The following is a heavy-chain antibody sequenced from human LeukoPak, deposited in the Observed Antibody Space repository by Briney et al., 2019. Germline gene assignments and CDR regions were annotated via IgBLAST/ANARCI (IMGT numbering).Heavy chain of an antibody. CDR2: ISHDGSNK. Sequence: GGSLRLSCAASGFTFSSYCMHWVRQAPGKGLEWVAVISHDGSNKYYADSVKGRFTISRDNAKNSLYLQMNSLRAEDTAVFYCAKDPSYKKVVPAAMPVYFDYWGQGTLVTVSS. D-gene: IGHD2-2*01. CDR3: AKDPSYKKVVPAAMPVYFDY. CDR1: GFTFSSYC. J-gene: IGHJ4*02. V-gene: IGHV3-30*18.